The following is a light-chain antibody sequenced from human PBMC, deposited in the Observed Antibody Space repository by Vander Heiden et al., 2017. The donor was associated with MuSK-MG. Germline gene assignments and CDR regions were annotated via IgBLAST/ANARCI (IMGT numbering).Light chain of an antibody. CDR3: QQYDNLPGYT. CDR2: DAS. CDR1: QDISTY. J-gene: IGKJ2*01. V-gene: IGKV1-33*01. Sequence: DIQMTQSPSSLSASVGDRVTITCQASQDISTYLNWYQQKPGKAPKLLIYDASNLETGVPSRFSGSGSGTDFTFTISSLQTEDIATYYCQQYDNLPGYTFGQGTKLETK.